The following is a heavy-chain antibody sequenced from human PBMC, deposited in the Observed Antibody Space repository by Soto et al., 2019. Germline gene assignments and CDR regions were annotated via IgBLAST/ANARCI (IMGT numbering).Heavy chain of an antibody. D-gene: IGHD2-21*02. CDR1: GFSFTNFA. Sequence: GGSLRLSCAASGFSFTNFAMSWVRQAPGKGLEWVACIGASGDTTWYADSVEGRLSISRDKSKNTLYLQLNSLRFEDTAMYYCAKDDFTDRGDDYFDYWGPGTLVTVSS. V-gene: IGHV3-23*01. CDR2: IGASGDTT. CDR3: AKDDFTDRGDDYFDY. J-gene: IGHJ4*02.